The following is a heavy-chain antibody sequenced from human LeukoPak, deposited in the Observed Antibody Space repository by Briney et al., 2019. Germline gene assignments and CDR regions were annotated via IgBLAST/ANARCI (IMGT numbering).Heavy chain of an antibody. CDR1: GFSFSDYY. V-gene: IGHV3-72*01. Sequence: GGSLRLSCAASGFSFSDYYVEWVRQAPGKGLEWVGRIRNKANSHTTEYAASVKGRFTISRDDSKNSLFLLMSSLKTEDTAVYYCTSTETIVGAMGNWGQGTLVTVSS. CDR3: TSTETIVGAMGN. D-gene: IGHD1-26*01. CDR2: IRNKANSHTT. J-gene: IGHJ4*02.